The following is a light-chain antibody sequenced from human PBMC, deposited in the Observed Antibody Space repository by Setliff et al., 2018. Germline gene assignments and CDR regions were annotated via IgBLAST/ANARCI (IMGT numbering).Light chain of an antibody. Sequence: SYALTQPPSVPEAPGKTARITCGGNNIGGKSVNWYQQKPGQAPVLVIYYDSDRPSGIPERFFGSNSGNTATLTISRVEAGDEADYYCQVWDSGSEHYVFGTGTKVTVL. J-gene: IGLJ1*01. CDR3: QVWDSGSEHYV. CDR1: NIGGKS. CDR2: YDS. V-gene: IGLV3-21*04.